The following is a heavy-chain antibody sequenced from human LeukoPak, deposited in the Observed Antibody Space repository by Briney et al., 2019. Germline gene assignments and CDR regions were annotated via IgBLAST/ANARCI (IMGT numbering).Heavy chain of an antibody. CDR2: VYYSGST. V-gene: IGHV4-39*01. CDR3: ARQLFRQWPEYFQH. J-gene: IGHJ1*01. D-gene: IGHD6-19*01. CDR1: GGSISSSSYY. Sequence: PSETLSLTCTVSGGSISSSSYYWGWIRQPPGKGLGWIGSVYYSGSTFYTPSLKSRVTISVDTSKNQFSLKLSSVTAADTAVYYCARQLFRQWPEYFQHWGQGTLVTVSS.